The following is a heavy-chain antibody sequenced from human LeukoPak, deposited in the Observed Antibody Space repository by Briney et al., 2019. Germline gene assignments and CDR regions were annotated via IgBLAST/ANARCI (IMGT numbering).Heavy chain of an antibody. D-gene: IGHD1-26*01. V-gene: IGHV3-7*01. CDR1: GFSFSSYW. J-gene: IGHJ4*02. CDR2: IKQDGSEK. Sequence: PGGSLRLSCAASGFSFSSYWMSWVRQAPGKGLEWVANIKQDGSEKYYVDSVKGRFTISRDNAKNSLYLQMNSLRAEDTAVYYCARGGAIIQWELLDYWGQGTLVTVSS. CDR3: ARGGAIIQWELLDY.